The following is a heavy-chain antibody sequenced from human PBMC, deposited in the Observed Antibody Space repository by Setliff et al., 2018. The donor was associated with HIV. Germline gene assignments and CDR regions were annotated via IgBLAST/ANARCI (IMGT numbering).Heavy chain of an antibody. V-gene: IGHV4-59*11. CDR2: IYYSGST. J-gene: IGHJ4*02. CDR1: GGSISSHY. D-gene: IGHD6-19*01. CDR3: VRDPGYNSGWSGTTFDY. Sequence: PSETLSLTCTVSGGSISSHYWSWIRQPSGKGLEWIGYIYYSGSTNYNPSLKSRVTISVDTSKNQFSLKLSSVTAADTAMYYCVRDPGYNSGWSGTTFDYWGQGTLVTVSS.